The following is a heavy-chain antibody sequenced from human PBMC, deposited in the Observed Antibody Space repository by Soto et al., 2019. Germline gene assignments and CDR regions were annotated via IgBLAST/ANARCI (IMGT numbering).Heavy chain of an antibody. V-gene: IGHV1-18*01. J-gene: IGHJ4*02. CDR3: ARDGRYFDSNGYFDY. CDR2: ISVYDGKT. Sequence: QVQLVQSGSAMRKPGTSVKVSCKTSGYTFSSNGVSWVRQAPGQGLEWMGWISVYDGKTKYAEKFQDRATMTLDTYTTTAYMELRSLRSEDTAVYYCARDGRYFDSNGYFDYWGQGTLVTVSS. CDR1: GYTFSSNG. D-gene: IGHD3-22*01.